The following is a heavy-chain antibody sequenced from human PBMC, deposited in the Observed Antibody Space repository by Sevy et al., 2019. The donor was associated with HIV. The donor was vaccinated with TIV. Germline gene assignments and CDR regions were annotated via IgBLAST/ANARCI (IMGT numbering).Heavy chain of an antibody. D-gene: IGHD3-22*01. V-gene: IGHV3-23*01. CDR2: ISGSGGST. Sequence: GGSLRLSCAASGFTFSSYAMSWVRQAPGKGLEWVSAISGSGGSTYYADSVKGRFTISRDNSKNTLYLQMNSLRAEDTAVYYCAKVGYYYDSSGYYADYWGQRTLVTVSS. CDR3: AKVGYYYDSSGYYADY. J-gene: IGHJ4*02. CDR1: GFTFSSYA.